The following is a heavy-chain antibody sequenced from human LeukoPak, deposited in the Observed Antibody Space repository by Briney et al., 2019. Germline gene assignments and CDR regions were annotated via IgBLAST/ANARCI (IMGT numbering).Heavy chain of an antibody. V-gene: IGHV3-30*18. CDR1: GFTFSSYG. CDR3: AKPPDNYYYYYGMDV. Sequence: PGGSLRLSCAASGFTFSSYGMHWVRQAPGKGLEWVAVISYDGSNKYYADSVKGRFTISRDNSKNTLYLQMNSLRAEDTAVYYCAKPPDNYYYYYGMDVWGKGPRSPSPQ. J-gene: IGHJ6*01. CDR2: ISYDGSNK.